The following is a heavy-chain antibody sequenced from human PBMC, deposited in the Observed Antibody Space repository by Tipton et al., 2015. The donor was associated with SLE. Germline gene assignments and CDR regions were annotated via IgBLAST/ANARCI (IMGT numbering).Heavy chain of an antibody. Sequence: TLSLTCSVSGVSISTYYWSWIRQSPGKGLEWIGFFYFSGSSQYNPSLKSRVAISADTSNNQFSLKLSSVTAADTAVYYCARVSGVWSGYRSLDYWGQGTLVTVSS. J-gene: IGHJ4*02. CDR3: ARVSGVWSGYRSLDY. CDR2: FYFSGSS. D-gene: IGHD3-3*01. V-gene: IGHV4-59*12. CDR1: GVSISTYY.